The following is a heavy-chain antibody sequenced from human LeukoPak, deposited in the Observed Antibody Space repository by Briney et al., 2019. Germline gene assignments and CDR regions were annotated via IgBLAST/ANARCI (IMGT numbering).Heavy chain of an antibody. V-gene: IGHV4-39*07. CDR2: IYYSGST. CDR1: GGSISSSSYY. Sequence: PSETLSLTCTVSGGSISSSSYYWGWIRQPPGKGLEWIGSIYYSGSTNYNPSLKSRVTISVDTSKNQFSLKLSSVTAADTAVYYCAREGYNWNLGWFDPWGQGTLVTVSS. D-gene: IGHD1-7*01. CDR3: AREGYNWNLGWFDP. J-gene: IGHJ5*02.